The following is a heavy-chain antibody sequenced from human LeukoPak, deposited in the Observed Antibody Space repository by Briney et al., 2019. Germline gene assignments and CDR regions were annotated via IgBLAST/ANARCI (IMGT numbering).Heavy chain of an antibody. Sequence: SETLSLTCTVSQSFTSYYWSWIRQPPGKGLEWIGCVSSSGKTNFNPSLKSRVTISSGTTNHQFSLKLHSVTTADTAVYYCATSTNIAVIDYWGQGTLVTISS. CDR1: QSFTSYY. D-gene: IGHD2/OR15-2a*01. J-gene: IGHJ4*02. CDR2: VSSSGKT. V-gene: IGHV4-4*08. CDR3: ATSTNIAVIDY.